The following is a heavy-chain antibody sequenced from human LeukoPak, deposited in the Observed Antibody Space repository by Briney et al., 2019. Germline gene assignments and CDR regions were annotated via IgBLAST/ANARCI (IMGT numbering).Heavy chain of an antibody. CDR3: ARSYSSTPQYYYYYYMDV. CDR1: GFTFSSYS. V-gene: IGHV3-21*01. J-gene: IGHJ6*03. Sequence: GGSLRLSCAASGFTFSSYSMNWVRQAPGKGLEWVSSISSSSSYIYYADSVKGRFTISRDNSKNTLYLQMNSLRAEDTAVYYCARSYSSTPQYYYYYYMDVWGKGLRSPSP. CDR2: ISSSSSYI. D-gene: IGHD6-13*01.